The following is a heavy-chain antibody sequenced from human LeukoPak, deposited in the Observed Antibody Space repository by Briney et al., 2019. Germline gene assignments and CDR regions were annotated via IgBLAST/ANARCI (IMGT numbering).Heavy chain of an antibody. CDR1: GGSIKCGCYY. CDR2: IYYSGST. V-gene: IGHV4-31*11. J-gene: IGHJ4*02. CDR3: ARGSLRSSPLDY. Sequence: SQTVSLTFAVCGGSIKCGCYYWRWIRKHPGKGLEWIGYIYYSGSTYYNPSLKSRVTISVDTSKNQFSLKLSSVTAADTAVYYCARGSLRSSPLDYWGQGTLVTVSS. D-gene: IGHD5/OR15-5a*01.